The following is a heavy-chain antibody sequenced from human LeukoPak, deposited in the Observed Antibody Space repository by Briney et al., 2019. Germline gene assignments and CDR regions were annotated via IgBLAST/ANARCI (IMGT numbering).Heavy chain of an antibody. Sequence: PGGSPRLSCVASGLTFSDYYWSWIRQPPGKGLEWIGEINHSGGTNYNPSLKSRVTISVDTSKNQFSLKLSSVTAADTAVYYCAIDYSSGWYAGGYWGQGTLVTVSS. J-gene: IGHJ4*02. D-gene: IGHD6-19*01. CDR2: INHSGGT. CDR1: GLTFSDYY. V-gene: IGHV4-34*08. CDR3: AIDYSSGWYAGGY.